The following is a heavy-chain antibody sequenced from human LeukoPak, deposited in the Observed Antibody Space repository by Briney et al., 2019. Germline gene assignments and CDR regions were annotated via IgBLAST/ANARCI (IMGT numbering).Heavy chain of an antibody. CDR2: IRYDGSLE. CDR3: AKDWFFVAGTTGFDY. V-gene: IGHV3-30*02. Sequence: GGSLRLSCAASGFTFSSYSMNWVRQAPGEGLEWVAFIRYDGSLEHYADSVKGRFTISRDNSKNTLYLQMNSLRAEDTAVYYCAKDWFFVAGTTGFDYWGQGTLVTVSS. D-gene: IGHD6-19*01. CDR1: GFTFSSYS. J-gene: IGHJ4*02.